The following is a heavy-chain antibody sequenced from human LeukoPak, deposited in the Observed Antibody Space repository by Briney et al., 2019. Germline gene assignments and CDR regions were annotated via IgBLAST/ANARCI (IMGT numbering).Heavy chain of an antibody. CDR2: IIPIFGTA. Sequence: GASVKVSCKASGGTFSSYAISWVRQAPGQGLEWMGGIIPIFGTANYAQKFQGRVTITADESTSTAYMELSSLRSEDTAVYYCASSETKDIAAAGTGYWGQGTLVTVSS. V-gene: IGHV1-69*13. CDR3: ASSETKDIAAAGTGY. J-gene: IGHJ4*02. CDR1: GGTFSSYA. D-gene: IGHD6-13*01.